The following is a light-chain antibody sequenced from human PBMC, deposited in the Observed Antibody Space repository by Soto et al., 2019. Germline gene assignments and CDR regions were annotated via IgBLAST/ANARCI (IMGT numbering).Light chain of an antibody. V-gene: IGKV3-11*01. CDR1: QSVSSY. CDR3: QQRSYWLT. J-gene: IGKJ4*01. Sequence: EIVLPQSPATLSSSPGERATLSCRASQSVSSYLAWYQQKPGQAPRLLIYDASNRATGTPGRFSGSGSGTDFTLTISSLEPGDFAVYYCQQRSYWLTFGGGTKVEL. CDR2: DAS.